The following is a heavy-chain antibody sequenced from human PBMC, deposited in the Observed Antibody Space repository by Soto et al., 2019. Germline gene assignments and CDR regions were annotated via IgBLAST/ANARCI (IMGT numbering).Heavy chain of an antibody. V-gene: IGHV4-31*03. CDR3: ARGGRRAPVMDV. J-gene: IGHJ6*02. CDR2: IYYSGST. Sequence: QVQLQESGPGLVKPSQTLSLTCTVSGGSISSGGYYWSWIRQHPGKGLEWIGYIYYSGSTYYNPSLKSRVTISVDTSKNQFYLKLSSVTAADTAVYYCARGGRRAPVMDVWGQGTTVTVSS. CDR1: GGSISSGGYY.